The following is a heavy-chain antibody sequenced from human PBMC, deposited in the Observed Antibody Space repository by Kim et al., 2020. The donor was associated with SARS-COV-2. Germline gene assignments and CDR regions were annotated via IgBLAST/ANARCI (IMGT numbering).Heavy chain of an antibody. J-gene: IGHJ6*02. CDR1: GYTFTGYY. CDR2: INPNSGGT. Sequence: ASVKVSCKASGYTFTGYYMHWVRQAPGQGLEWMGWINPNSGGTNYAQKFQGRVTMTRDTSISTAYMELSRLRSDDTAVYYCARVGEPAVSHYYYYYGMDVWGQGTTVTVSS. V-gene: IGHV1-2*02. D-gene: IGHD3-16*01. CDR3: ARVGEPAVSHYYYYYGMDV.